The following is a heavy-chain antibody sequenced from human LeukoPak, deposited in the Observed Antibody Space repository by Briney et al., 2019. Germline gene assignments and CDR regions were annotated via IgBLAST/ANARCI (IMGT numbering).Heavy chain of an antibody. D-gene: IGHD3-22*01. CDR2: INPNSGGT. V-gene: IGHV1-2*02. J-gene: IGHJ4*02. Sequence: ASVKVSCKASGYIFTGYFIHWVRQAPGQGLEWMGWINPNSGGTNYAQKFQGRITMTRDTSISTVYMELSRLRSDDTAVYYCARDERYDSSGYPFDSWGQGTLVTVSS. CDR3: ARDERYDSSGYPFDS. CDR1: GYIFTGYF.